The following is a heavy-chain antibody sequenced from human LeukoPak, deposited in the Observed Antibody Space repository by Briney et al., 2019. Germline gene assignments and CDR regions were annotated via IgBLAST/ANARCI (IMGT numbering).Heavy chain of an antibody. Sequence: PSQTLSLTCTVSGGSISSGSYYWSWIRQPAGKGLEWIGRIYTSGSTNYNPSLKSRVIISVDTSKNQFSLKLSSVTAADTAVYYCARGAAAAPGMDVWGQGTTVTVSS. D-gene: IGHD6-13*01. CDR3: ARGAAAAPGMDV. CDR1: GGSISSGSYY. J-gene: IGHJ6*02. CDR2: IYTSGST. V-gene: IGHV4-61*02.